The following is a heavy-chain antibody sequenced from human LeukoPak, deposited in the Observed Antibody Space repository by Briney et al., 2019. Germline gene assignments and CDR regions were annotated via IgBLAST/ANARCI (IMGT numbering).Heavy chain of an antibody. D-gene: IGHD2-2*01. CDR2: IYYSGST. V-gene: IGHV4-30-4*01. J-gene: IGHJ4*02. CDR1: VGSISSGDYY. CDR3: AREVPAAPGFFDY. Sequence: SQTLSLTCTVSVGSISSGDYYWSWIRQPPGKGLEWIGYIYYSGSTYYNPSLKSRVTISVDTSKNQFSLKLSSVTAADTAVYYCAREVPAAPGFFDYWGQGTLVTVSS.